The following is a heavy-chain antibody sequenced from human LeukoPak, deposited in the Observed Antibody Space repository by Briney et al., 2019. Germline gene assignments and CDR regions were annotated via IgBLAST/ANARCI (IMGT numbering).Heavy chain of an antibody. V-gene: IGHV3-21*01. Sequence: GGSLRLSCAASGFXLSSYSMNWVRQAPGKGLEWVSSISSSSSYIHYTGSVKGRFTISRDNTKKSLYLQMNSLRAEDTAVYYCARDRYDRSGYYDYWGQGILVTVSS. CDR1: GFXLSSYS. D-gene: IGHD3-22*01. CDR3: ARDRYDRSGYYDY. CDR2: ISSSSSYI. J-gene: IGHJ4*02.